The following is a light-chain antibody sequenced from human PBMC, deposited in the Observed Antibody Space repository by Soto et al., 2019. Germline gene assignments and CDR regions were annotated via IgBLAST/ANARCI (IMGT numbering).Light chain of an antibody. Sequence: DIQMTQSPSTLSGSVGDRVTIXXRASQTISSWLAWYQQKPGKAPKIXIYKASTLKRGVPSMFSGSGSGTEFTLTSSSLQPDDFATYYCQHYSSYSEAFGQGTKVEIK. CDR1: QTISSW. CDR2: KAS. V-gene: IGKV1-5*03. J-gene: IGKJ1*01. CDR3: QHYSSYSEA.